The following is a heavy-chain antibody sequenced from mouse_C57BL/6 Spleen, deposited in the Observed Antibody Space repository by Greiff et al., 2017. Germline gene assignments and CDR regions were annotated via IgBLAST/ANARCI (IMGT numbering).Heavy chain of an antibody. D-gene: IGHD1-1*01. Sequence: QVQLQQSGAELVRPGTSVKLSCKASGYTFTSYWMHWVKQRPGQGLEWIGVIDPSDSYTNYNQKFKGKATLTVDTSSSTAYMQLSSLTSEDSAVYYCAKGYCGSSYLDYWGQGTTLTVSS. V-gene: IGHV1-59*01. J-gene: IGHJ2*01. CDR1: GYTFTSYW. CDR2: IDPSDSYT. CDR3: AKGYCGSSYLDY.